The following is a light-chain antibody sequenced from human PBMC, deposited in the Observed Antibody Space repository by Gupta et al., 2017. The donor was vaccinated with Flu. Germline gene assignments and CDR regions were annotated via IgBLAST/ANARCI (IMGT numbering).Light chain of an antibody. Sequence: HSVLTQPPSVSAAPGQKVTISCSGSSSNIGNNYVSWYQQFPGTAPKLLIYETNRRPSGIPDRFSGSKSGTSATLGITGLQTGDEADYYCASWDNSLSATVFGGGTKVTVL. CDR2: ETN. V-gene: IGLV1-51*02. CDR1: SSNIGNNY. J-gene: IGLJ3*02. CDR3: ASWDNSLSATV.